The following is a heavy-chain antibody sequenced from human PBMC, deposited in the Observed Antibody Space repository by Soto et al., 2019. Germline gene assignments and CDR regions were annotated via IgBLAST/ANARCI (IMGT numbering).Heavy chain of an antibody. D-gene: IGHD3-10*01. CDR3: AKDLDYYGSGREFDP. CDR2: ISGSGGST. J-gene: IGHJ5*02. Sequence: GGSLRLSCAASGFTFSSYAMSWVRQAPGKGLEWVSAISGSGGSTYYADSVKGRFTISRDNSKNTLYLQMNSLRAEDTAVYYCAKDLDYYGSGREFDPWGQGTLVTVSS. V-gene: IGHV3-23*01. CDR1: GFTFSSYA.